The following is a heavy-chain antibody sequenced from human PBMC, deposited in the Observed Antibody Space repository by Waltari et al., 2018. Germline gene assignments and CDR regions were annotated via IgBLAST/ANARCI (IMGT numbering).Heavy chain of an antibody. CDR1: GFTFSSYA. CDR2: IRWSGGST. V-gene: IGHV3-23*01. Sequence: EVQLLESGGGLVQPGGSLRLSCAASGFTFSSYAMSWVRQAPGKGREWVSAIRWSGGSTYYADSVKGRFTISRDNSKNTLYLQMNSLRSEDTAVYYCAREPHTVKGAFDIWGQGTMVTVSS. D-gene: IGHD4-17*01. CDR3: AREPHTVKGAFDI. J-gene: IGHJ3*02.